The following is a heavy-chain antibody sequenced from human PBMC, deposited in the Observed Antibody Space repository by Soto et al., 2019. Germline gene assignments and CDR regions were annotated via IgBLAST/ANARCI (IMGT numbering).Heavy chain of an antibody. D-gene: IGHD1-26*01. V-gene: IGHV1-8*01. J-gene: IGHJ6*02. CDR3: ARGTKSGTDYYYYYGMDV. Sequence: QVQLVQSGAEVKKPGASVKVSCKASGYSFTTYDLNWVRQASGQGPEWMGWMNPNSGNTGYAQKFQGRVTMTRNTSKSTAYMELSSLRSDDTAVYFCARGTKSGTDYYYYYGMDVWGHGTSVTVAS. CDR2: MNPNSGNT. CDR1: GYSFTTYD.